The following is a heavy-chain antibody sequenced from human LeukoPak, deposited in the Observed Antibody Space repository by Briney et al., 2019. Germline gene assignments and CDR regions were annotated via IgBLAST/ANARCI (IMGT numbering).Heavy chain of an antibody. D-gene: IGHD3-22*01. CDR1: GFTFSNAW. V-gene: IGHV3-15*01. J-gene: IGHJ4*02. Sequence: PGGSLRLSCAASGFTFSNAWMSWVRQAPGKGLEWVGRIKSKTDDGTTDYAAPVKGRFTISRDDSKNTLYLQMNSLKTEDTAVYYCTTGVIQYYYDSSGYLYWGQGTLVTVSS. CDR3: TTGVIQYYYDSSGYLY. CDR2: IKSKTDDGTT.